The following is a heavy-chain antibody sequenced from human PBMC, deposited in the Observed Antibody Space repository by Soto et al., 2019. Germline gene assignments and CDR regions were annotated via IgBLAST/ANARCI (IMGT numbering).Heavy chain of an antibody. CDR3: ARVLSYDLRSGYLGAYYYYYYGMDV. J-gene: IGHJ6*02. CDR1: GYTFTGYY. D-gene: IGHD3-3*01. CDR2: INPNSGGT. V-gene: IGHV1-2*02. Sequence: ASVKVSCKASGYTFTGYYMHWVRQAPGHGLEWMGWINPNSGGTNYAQKFQGRVTMTRAPSISTAYMELSRLRSDDTAVYYCARVLSYDLRSGYLGAYYYYYYGMDVWGQGTTVTVSS.